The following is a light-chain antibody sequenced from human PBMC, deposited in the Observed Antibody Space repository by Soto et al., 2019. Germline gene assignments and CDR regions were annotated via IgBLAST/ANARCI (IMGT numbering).Light chain of an antibody. J-gene: IGKJ4*01. CDR3: QQYDNWPSVT. CDR1: QSVIDN. CDR2: GAS. V-gene: IGKV3D-15*01. Sequence: DIVLTQSPDTLSLSPGGTATPCCTSTQSVIDNSLAWYQQEPGRAPRLLIYGASNRATGIPDRLSGSGSGTKVTPTISSLQAEDYAIDYCQQYDNWPSVTCGGGTKVDIK.